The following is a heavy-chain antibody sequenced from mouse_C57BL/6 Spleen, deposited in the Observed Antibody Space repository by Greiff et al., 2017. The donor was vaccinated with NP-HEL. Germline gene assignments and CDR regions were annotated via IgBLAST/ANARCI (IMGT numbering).Heavy chain of an antibody. J-gene: IGHJ4*01. V-gene: IGHV1-54*01. CDR1: GYAFTNYL. Sequence: QVQLQQSGAELVRPGTSVKVSCKASGYAFTNYLIEWVKQRPGQGLEWIGGINPGRGGTNYNEKFKGKATLTADKSSSPAYMQLSSLTSEDSAVYFCARGYSLYAMDYWGQGTSVTVSS. CDR2: INPGRGGT. CDR3: ARGYSLYAMDY.